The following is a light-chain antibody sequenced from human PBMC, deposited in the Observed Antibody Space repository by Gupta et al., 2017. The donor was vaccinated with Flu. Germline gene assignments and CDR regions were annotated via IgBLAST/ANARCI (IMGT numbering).Light chain of an antibody. CDR1: SGRSNYD. Sequence: QLVLTQSPSASASLGASVKLICTLSSGRSNYDIAWHQQHPEKGPRYLMKVNSDGSHSKGDGIPDRFSGSSSGAERYLIISSLQSEDEADYYCQTWGTGLVFGAGTKLTVL. CDR2: VNSDGSH. CDR3: QTWGTGLV. V-gene: IGLV4-69*01. J-gene: IGLJ3*02.